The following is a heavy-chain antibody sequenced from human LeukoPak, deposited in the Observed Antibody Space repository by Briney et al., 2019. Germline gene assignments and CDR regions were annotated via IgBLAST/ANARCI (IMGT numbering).Heavy chain of an antibody. D-gene: IGHD1-26*01. Sequence: PGGSLRLSCAASGFSFRTFWVSWIRQAPGEEAGWVADINQDGSEEYFLQSGRGRSTVSRDKAQNEVFLQMTNLRADDTAVYYCARWKMELQRNAFDFWGQGTVVTVSS. CDR3: ARWKMELQRNAFDF. CDR1: GFSFRTFW. V-gene: IGHV3-7*01. J-gene: IGHJ3*01. CDR2: INQDGSEE.